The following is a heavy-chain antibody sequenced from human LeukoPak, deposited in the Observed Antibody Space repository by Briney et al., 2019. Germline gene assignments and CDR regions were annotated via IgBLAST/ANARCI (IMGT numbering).Heavy chain of an antibody. Sequence: SETLSLTCTVSGGSISSYYWSWIRQPPGKGLEWIGYIYYSGSTNYNPSLKSRVTISVDTSKNQFSLKLSSVIAADTAVYYCARIAYDFWSGYKYYFDYWGQGTLVTVSS. CDR3: ARIAYDFWSGYKYYFDY. V-gene: IGHV4-59*01. CDR2: IYYSGST. D-gene: IGHD3-3*01. J-gene: IGHJ4*02. CDR1: GGSISSYY.